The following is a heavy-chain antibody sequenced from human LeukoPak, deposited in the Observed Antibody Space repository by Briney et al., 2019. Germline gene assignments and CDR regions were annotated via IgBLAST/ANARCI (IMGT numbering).Heavy chain of an antibody. D-gene: IGHD1-26*01. Sequence: GGSLRLSCAASGFTFSSYGMHWVRQAPGKGLEWVAFIRYDGSNKYYADSVKGRFTISRDNSKNTLYLQMNSLRAEDTAVYYCAKDLITDSGSYYNDYWGQGTLVTVSS. CDR3: AKDLITDSGSYYNDY. CDR1: GFTFSSYG. J-gene: IGHJ4*02. V-gene: IGHV3-30*02. CDR2: IRYDGSNK.